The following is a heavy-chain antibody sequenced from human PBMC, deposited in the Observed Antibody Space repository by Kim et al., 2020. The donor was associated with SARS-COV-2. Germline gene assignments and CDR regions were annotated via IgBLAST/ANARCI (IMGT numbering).Heavy chain of an antibody. CDR3: ARAIAAAGNGFDY. D-gene: IGHD6-13*01. J-gene: IGHJ4*02. Sequence: YDPSLKRRVTISVDTSKNQFSLKLRSVTAADTAVYYCARAIAAAGNGFDYWGQGTLVTVSS. V-gene: IGHV4-34*01.